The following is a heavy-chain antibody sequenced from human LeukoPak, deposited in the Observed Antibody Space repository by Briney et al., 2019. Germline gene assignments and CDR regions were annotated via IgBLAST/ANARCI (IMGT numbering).Heavy chain of an antibody. Sequence: NPGGSLRLSCAASELTFSGYGMHWVRQAPGKGLEWVSSISSSSSYIYYADSVKGRFTISRDNAKNSLYLQMNSLRAEDTAVYYCARDSPDTAMVYWVDYWGQGTLVTVSS. D-gene: IGHD5-18*01. CDR3: ARDSPDTAMVYWVDY. CDR1: ELTFSGYG. CDR2: ISSSSSYI. J-gene: IGHJ4*02. V-gene: IGHV3-21*01.